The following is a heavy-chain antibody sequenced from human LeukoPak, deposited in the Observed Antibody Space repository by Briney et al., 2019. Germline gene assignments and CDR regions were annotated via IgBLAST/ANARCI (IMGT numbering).Heavy chain of an antibody. V-gene: IGHV3-21*01. D-gene: IGHD3-10*01. CDR2: VSSSSSYI. CDR1: VFTFSSYS. Sequence: GGCLRLSCAASVFTFSSYSMNWVRQAPWKGLEWVSSVSSSSSYIYYADSVKGRFTISRDNAKNSLFLQMNSLRAEDTAMYYCARDLDGSGSSYYFDSWGQGTLVTVSS. CDR3: ARDLDGSGSSYYFDS. J-gene: IGHJ4*02.